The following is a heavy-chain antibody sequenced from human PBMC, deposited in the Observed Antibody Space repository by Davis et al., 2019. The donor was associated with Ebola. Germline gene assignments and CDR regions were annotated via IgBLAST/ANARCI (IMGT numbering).Heavy chain of an antibody. CDR3: ARDITYCSGGSCHYRFDP. CDR1: GGTFSSYA. J-gene: IGHJ5*02. D-gene: IGHD2-15*01. Sequence: SVKVSCKASGGTFSSYAISWVRQAPGQGLEWMGGIIPIFGTANYAQKFQGRVTITADKSTSTAYMELSSLRFEDTAVYYCARDITYCSGGSCHYRFDPWGQGTLVTVSS. V-gene: IGHV1-69*06. CDR2: IIPIFGTA.